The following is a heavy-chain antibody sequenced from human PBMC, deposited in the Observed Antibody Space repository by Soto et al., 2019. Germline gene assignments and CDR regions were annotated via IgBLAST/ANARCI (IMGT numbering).Heavy chain of an antibody. J-gene: IGHJ4*02. D-gene: IGHD4-17*01. V-gene: IGHV3-13*01. CDR1: GFDISDYD. Sequence: GGSLRLSCVASGFDISDYDMHWVRQPTGKGLEWVSGIGTAGDTHYLGSVKGRFTISRENAKNSLHLQMNSLRAGDTAVYYCASGRGTVTTIFDYWGQGTLVTVSS. CDR3: ASGRGTVTTIFDY. CDR2: IGTAGDT.